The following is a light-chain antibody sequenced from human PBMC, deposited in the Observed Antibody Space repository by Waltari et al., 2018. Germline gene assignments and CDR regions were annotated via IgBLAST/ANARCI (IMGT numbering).Light chain of an antibody. CDR2: SAS. CDR1: QDISKW. V-gene: IGKV1-12*01. CDR3: QQTNRFQLT. Sequence: DIQMTQSPSSVYASVGDRVTISCRASQDISKWLAWYQQKPGKAPRLLIYSASSLQSGVPSRFSGSGSGTDFTLTISSLQPEDFATYYCQQTNRFQLTFGGGTKVQIK. J-gene: IGKJ4*01.